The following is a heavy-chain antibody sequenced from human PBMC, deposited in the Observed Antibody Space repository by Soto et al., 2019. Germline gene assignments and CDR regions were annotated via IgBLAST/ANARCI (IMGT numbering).Heavy chain of an antibody. D-gene: IGHD3-9*01. J-gene: IGHJ6*02. CDR1: GGSISSYY. Sequence: SETLSLTCTVSGGSISSYYWSWIRQPPGKGLEWIGYIYYSGSTNYNPSLKSRVTIPVDTSKTQFSLKLSSVTAADTAVYYCAAIRKYYDILTGYYYYGTDVWGQGTTVTVPS. CDR3: AAIRKYYDILTGYYYYGTDV. CDR2: IYYSGST. V-gene: IGHV4-59*08.